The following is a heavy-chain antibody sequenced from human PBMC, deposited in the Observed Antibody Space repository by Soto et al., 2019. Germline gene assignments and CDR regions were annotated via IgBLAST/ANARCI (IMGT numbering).Heavy chain of an antibody. Sequence: QVQLVESGGGVVQPGAPLRLSCVGSGFTFRSYVIHWVRQAPGKGLEWVALTSYDGSNKYYDDSVKGRFTISRDNSGNTVDLHMDSLRLEDTALYYCARWGTTGGLDVWGQGTLVSVSS. D-gene: IGHD3-16*01. CDR1: GFTFRSYV. J-gene: IGHJ4*02. V-gene: IGHV3-30*19. CDR2: TSYDGSNK. CDR3: ARWGTTGGLDV.